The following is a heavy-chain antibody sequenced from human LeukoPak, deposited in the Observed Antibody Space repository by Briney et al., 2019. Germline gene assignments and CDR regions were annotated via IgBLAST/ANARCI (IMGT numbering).Heavy chain of an antibody. CDR2: INPNSGGT. J-gene: IGHJ4*02. V-gene: IGHV1-2*02. Sequence: ASVKVSCKASGYTFTGYYMHWVRQAPGQGLEWMGWINPNSGGTNYAQKFQGRVTMTRDTSISTAYMELSRLRSDDTAVYYCAREHSSGWQPFDYWGQGTLVTVSS. D-gene: IGHD6-19*01. CDR1: GYTFTGYY. CDR3: AREHSSGWQPFDY.